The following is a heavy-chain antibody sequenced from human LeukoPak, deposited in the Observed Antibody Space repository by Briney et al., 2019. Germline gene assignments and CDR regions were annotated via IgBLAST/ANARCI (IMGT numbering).Heavy chain of an antibody. V-gene: IGHV1-2*06. J-gene: IGHJ4*02. CDR1: GYAFSGSY. CDR2: INPNSGDT. CDR3: ARYGHSPFFDY. D-gene: IGHD4-17*01. Sequence: ASVKVSCKASGYAFSGSYIHWVRQAPGQGLEWMGRINPNSGDTNYAQKFRGRVTVTRDMSTSTVYMELSSLRSEDTAVYFCARYGHSPFFDYWGQGTLVIVSS.